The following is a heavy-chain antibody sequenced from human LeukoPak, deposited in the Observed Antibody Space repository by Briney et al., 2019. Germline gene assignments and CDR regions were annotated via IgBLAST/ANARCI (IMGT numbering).Heavy chain of an antibody. Sequence: GGSLRLSCAASGFTFSSYAMSWVRQAPGKGLEWVSAISGSGGSTYYADSVKGRFTISRDNSKNTLYLQMNSLRAEDTAVYHCASHYYGSGSGAFDIWGQGTMVTVSS. CDR3: ASHYYGSGSGAFDI. D-gene: IGHD3-10*01. CDR1: GFTFSSYA. V-gene: IGHV3-23*01. J-gene: IGHJ3*02. CDR2: ISGSGGST.